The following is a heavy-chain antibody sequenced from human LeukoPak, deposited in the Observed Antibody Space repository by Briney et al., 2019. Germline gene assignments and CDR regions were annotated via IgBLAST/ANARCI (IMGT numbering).Heavy chain of an antibody. Sequence: EASVKVSCKASGYTFTSYDINWVRQATGQGLEWMGWMNPNSGNTGYAQKFQGRVTITRNTSISTAYMELSSLRSEDPAVYYCARGVNYDFWSGYYTGIGFDSWGQGTLVTVSS. V-gene: IGHV1-8*03. J-gene: IGHJ4*02. CDR2: MNPNSGNT. D-gene: IGHD3-3*01. CDR1: GYTFTSYD. CDR3: ARGVNYDFWSGYYTGIGFDS.